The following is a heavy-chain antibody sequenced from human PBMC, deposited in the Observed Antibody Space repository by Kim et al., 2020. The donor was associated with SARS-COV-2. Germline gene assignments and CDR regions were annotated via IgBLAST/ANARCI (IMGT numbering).Heavy chain of an antibody. Sequence: SETLYLTCAVSGGSFSSYDWNWIRQPPGKGLEWIGDINHSGSSNYNPSPKSRVSISVDTSTNKFPLKLNSMTAADAAAYYCSAGDPGVWGQGTVVSV. CDR1: GGSFSSYD. D-gene: IGHD3-10*01. CDR3: SAGDPGV. CDR2: INHSGSS. J-gene: IGHJ1*01. V-gene: IGHV4-34*01.